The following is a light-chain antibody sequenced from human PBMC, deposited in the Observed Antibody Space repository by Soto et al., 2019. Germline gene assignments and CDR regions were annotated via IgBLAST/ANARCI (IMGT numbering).Light chain of an antibody. CDR1: QSLETF. V-gene: IGKV3-11*01. J-gene: IGKJ5*01. Sequence: IVLTQSPATLSPSPGERATLSCRASQSLETFLAWYQQRHGQAPRLLTYDASNRATGVPARFSGSGSGTDFTLTISSLEPEDFVFYYCRQRTNWGITFGQGTRLEMK. CDR3: RQRTNWGIT. CDR2: DAS.